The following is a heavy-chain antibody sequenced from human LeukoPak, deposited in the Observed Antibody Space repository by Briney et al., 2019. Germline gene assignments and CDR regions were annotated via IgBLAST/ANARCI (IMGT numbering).Heavy chain of an antibody. J-gene: IGHJ5*02. D-gene: IGHD2-15*01. CDR1: GGSISSGSYY. V-gene: IGHV4-61*02. CDR3: VAWYNWFDP. CDR2: IYTSGST. Sequence: SETLSLTCPVSGGSISSGSYYWSWIRQPAGKGLEWIGRIYTSGSTNYNPSLKRRVTISVDPSKNQSSLKLSSVTAADTAVYYCVAWYNWFDPWGQGTLVTVSS.